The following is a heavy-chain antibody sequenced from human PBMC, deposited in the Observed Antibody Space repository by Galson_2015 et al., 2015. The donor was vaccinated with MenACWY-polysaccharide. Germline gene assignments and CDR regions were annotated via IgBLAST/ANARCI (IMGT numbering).Heavy chain of an antibody. CDR3: ANSRGWYSPFDY. V-gene: IGHV1-69*13. CDR1: GGAFGSHV. D-gene: IGHD6-19*01. J-gene: IGHJ4*02. CDR2: VIPTFGTT. Sequence: SVKVSCKASGGAFGSHVISWVRQAPGQGLEWMGGVIPTFGTTRYAQTLQGRLTITADEDTATVHMELSSLRSEDTAVYYCANSRGWYSPFDYWGQGTLVTVSS.